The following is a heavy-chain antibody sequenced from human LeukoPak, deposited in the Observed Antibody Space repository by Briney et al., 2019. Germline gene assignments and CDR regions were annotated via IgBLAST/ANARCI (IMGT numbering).Heavy chain of an antibody. J-gene: IGHJ1*01. D-gene: IGHD2-15*01. CDR3: AKALAATVIN. V-gene: IGHV4-34*01. CDR1: GGSFSGHF. Sequence: SETLSLTCGVFGGSFSGHFYSWIRQSPGKGLEWIGEITHRGSINYNPSLKSRAALSIDASKNQFSLRLTSVTAADIGVYYCAKALAATVINWGQGTLATVSS. CDR2: ITHRGSI.